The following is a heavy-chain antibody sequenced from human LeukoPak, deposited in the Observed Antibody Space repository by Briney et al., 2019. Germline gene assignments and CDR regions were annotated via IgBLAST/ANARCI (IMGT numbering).Heavy chain of an antibody. CDR1: GGSISSSDYY. CDR2: IYYSGGR. V-gene: IGHV4-39*01. D-gene: IGHD3-10*01. J-gene: IGHJ5*02. CDR3: VRVGYAYGPVGNWFDP. Sequence: PSETLSLTCTVSGGSISSSDYYWGWVRQPPGKGLEWIGNIYYSGGRYSSPSLESRVTISSDTSKNQFSVKLTSVTAADTAVYYCVRVGYAYGPVGNWFDPWGQGVLVTVSS.